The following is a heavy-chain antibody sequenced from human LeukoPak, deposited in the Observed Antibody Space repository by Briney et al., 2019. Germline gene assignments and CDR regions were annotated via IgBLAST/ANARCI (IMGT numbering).Heavy chain of an antibody. D-gene: IGHD6-19*01. CDR2: ISGDGVST. J-gene: IGHJ4*02. CDR1: GFTFDDYA. V-gene: IGHV3-43*02. CDR3: AKDIDSGWWVHFDY. Sequence: GGSLRLSCAASGFTFDDYAMHWVRQAPGKGLEWVSLISGDGVSTYYADSVKGRFTISRDNSKNSLYLQMNSLRTEDTALYYCAKDIDSGWWVHFDYWGQGTLVTVSS.